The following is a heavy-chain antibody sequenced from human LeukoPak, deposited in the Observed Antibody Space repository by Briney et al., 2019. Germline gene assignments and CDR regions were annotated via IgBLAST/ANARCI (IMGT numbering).Heavy chain of an antibody. J-gene: IGHJ4*02. D-gene: IGHD3-3*02. Sequence: SETLSLTCTVSGGSIGSYYWSWIRQPPGKGLEWIGYIYYSGSTNYNPSLKSRVTISVDTSKNQFSLKLSSVTAADTAVYYCARESVLAYFPLYDYWGQGTLVTVSS. CDR3: ARESVLAYFPLYDY. CDR2: IYYSGST. CDR1: GGSIGSYY. V-gene: IGHV4-59*01.